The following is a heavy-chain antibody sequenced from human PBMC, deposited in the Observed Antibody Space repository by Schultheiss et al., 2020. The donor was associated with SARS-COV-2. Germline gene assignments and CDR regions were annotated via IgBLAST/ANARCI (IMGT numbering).Heavy chain of an antibody. CDR1: GGSFSGYY. D-gene: IGHD2-21*01. CDR3: ARTIKRDCGGDCYSEWVDP. Sequence: SETLSLTCAVYGGSFSGYYWSWIRQPAGKGLEWIGRIYTSGSTNYNPSLKSRVTISVDTSKNQFSLKLSSVTAADTAVYYCARTIKRDCGGDCYSEWVDPWGQGTLVTVSS. J-gene: IGHJ5*02. CDR2: IYTSGST. V-gene: IGHV4-59*10.